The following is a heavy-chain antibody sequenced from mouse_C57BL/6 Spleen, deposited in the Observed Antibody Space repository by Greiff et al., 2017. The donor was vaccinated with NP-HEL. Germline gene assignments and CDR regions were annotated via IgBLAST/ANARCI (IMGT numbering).Heavy chain of an antibody. CDR3: ARDKGNYGAMGY. D-gene: IGHD2-1*01. V-gene: IGHV5-4*01. Sequence: EVKLVESGGGLVKPGGSLKLSCAASGFTFSSYAMSWVRQTPEKRLEWVATISDGGSYTYYPDNVKGRFTISRDNAKNNLYLQMSHLKSEDTAMYYCARDKGNYGAMGYWGQGTSVTVSS. J-gene: IGHJ4*01. CDR1: GFTFSSYA. CDR2: ISDGGSYT.